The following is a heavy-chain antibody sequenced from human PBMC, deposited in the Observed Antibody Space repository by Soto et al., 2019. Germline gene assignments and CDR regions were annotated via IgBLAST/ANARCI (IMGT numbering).Heavy chain of an antibody. CDR2: IIPIFGTA. CDR3: ASTIRRDIVVVPAAIQSPFDP. CDR1: ACTFSSYA. Sequence: SANVACKASACTFSSYAMTVVRQAPGQGLEWMGGIIPIFGTANYAQKFQGRVTITADESTSTAYMELRSLRYEDKAVYYCASTIRRDIVVVPAAIQSPFDPWGQGTLVTVSS. D-gene: IGHD2-2*01. J-gene: IGHJ5*02. V-gene: IGHV1-69*13.